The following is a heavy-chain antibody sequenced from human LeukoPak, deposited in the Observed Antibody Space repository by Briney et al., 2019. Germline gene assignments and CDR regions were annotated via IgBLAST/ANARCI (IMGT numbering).Heavy chain of an antibody. D-gene: IGHD3-10*01. V-gene: IGHV3-7*01. CDR3: ARFGYGSYYFDY. CDR1: GFTFSSYW. CDR2: IKQDGSEK. Sequence: WGSLRLTCAASGFTFSSYWMSWVRQAPGKGLEWVANIKQDGSEKYYVDSVRGRFTISRDNAKNSLYLQMNSLRAEDTAVYYCARFGYGSYYFDYWGQGTLVTVSS. J-gene: IGHJ4*02.